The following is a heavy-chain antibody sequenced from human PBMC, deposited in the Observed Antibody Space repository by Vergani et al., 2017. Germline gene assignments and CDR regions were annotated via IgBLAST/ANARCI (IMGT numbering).Heavy chain of an antibody. V-gene: IGHV3-21*01. Sequence: EVQLVESGGGLVKPGVSLRLSCAASGFTFSSYSMNWVRQAPGKGLEWVSSITSSSSYIYYADSVQGRFTIAGDNAKNSLYLKMNSLGAEDTAVYYWAGDTDIPYYFDYWGQGTLVTVSS. J-gene: IGHJ4*02. CDR2: ITSSSSYI. D-gene: IGHD2-21*01. CDR1: GFTFSSYS. CDR3: AGDTDIPYYFDY.